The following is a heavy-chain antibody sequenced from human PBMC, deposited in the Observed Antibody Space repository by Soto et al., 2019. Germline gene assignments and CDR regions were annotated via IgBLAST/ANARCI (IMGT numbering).Heavy chain of an antibody. J-gene: IGHJ4*02. CDR3: ARSPVFPDGYNYYFDY. D-gene: IGHD5-12*01. CDR2: ISSSSSYI. Sequence: GGSLRLSCAASGFTFSSYSMNWVRQAPGKGLEWVSSISSSSSYIYYADSVKGRFTISRDNAKNSLYLQMNSLRAEDTAVYYCARSPVFPDGYNYYFDYWGQGTLVTVSS. CDR1: GFTFSSYS. V-gene: IGHV3-21*01.